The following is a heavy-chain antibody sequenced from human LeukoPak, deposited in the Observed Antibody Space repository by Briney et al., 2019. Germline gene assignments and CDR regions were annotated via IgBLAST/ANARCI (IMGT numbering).Heavy chain of an antibody. CDR1: GFTFSSYS. CDR2: ISSSSSYI. V-gene: IGHV3-21*01. D-gene: IGHD5-24*01. J-gene: IGHJ4*02. CDR3: ARDGYSPEGFDY. Sequence: GFLRLSCAASGFTFSSYSMNWVRQAPGKGLEWVLSISSSSSYIYYADSVKGRFTISRDNAKNSLYLQMNSLRAEDTAVYYCARDGYSPEGFDYWGQGTLVTVSS.